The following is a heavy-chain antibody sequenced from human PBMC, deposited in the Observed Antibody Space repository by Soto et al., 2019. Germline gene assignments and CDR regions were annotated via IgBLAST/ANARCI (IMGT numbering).Heavy chain of an antibody. CDR2: IIPIFGTA. CDR3: ARFASGHSGGYYYYYYMDV. CDR1: GGTLSSYS. J-gene: IGHJ6*03. V-gene: IGHV1-69*13. Sequence: SVKVSCKDSGGTLSSYSISWVRQAPGQGLEWMGGIIPIFGTANYAQKFQGRVTITADESTSTAYMELSSLRSADTAVYYCARFASGHSGGYYYYYYMDVWGKGTTVTVSS. D-gene: IGHD3-3*01.